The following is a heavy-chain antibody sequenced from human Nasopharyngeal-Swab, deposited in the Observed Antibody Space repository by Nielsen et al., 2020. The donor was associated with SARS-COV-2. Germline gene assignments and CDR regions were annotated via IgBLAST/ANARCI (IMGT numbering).Heavy chain of an antibody. V-gene: IGHV3-9*01. D-gene: IGHD5-24*01. CDR1: GFTFDDYA. CDR2: ICWNSGSI. J-gene: IGHJ4*02. CDR3: AKDLRDGYNSGGPDY. Sequence: SLKISCAASGFTFDDYAMHWVRQAPGKGLEWVSGICWNSGSIGYADSVKGRFTISRDNAKYSLYLQMNSLRAEDTALYYCAKDLRDGYNSGGPDYWGQGTLVTVSS.